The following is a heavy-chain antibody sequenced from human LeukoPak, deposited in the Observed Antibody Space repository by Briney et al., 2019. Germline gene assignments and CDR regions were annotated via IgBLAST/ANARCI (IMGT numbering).Heavy chain of an antibody. Sequence: PGGSLRLSCAASGFTFSSSTMHWVRLAPGKGLEWVAIVSYDGTDKHYADSVKGRFTISRDNSKNMVYLQMNSLRLEDTAVYYCARDSWDILTGYYSHYFDYWGQGTLVTVSS. CDR2: VSYDGTDK. J-gene: IGHJ4*02. CDR1: GFTFSSST. D-gene: IGHD3-9*01. CDR3: ARDSWDILTGYYSHYFDY. V-gene: IGHV3-30*04.